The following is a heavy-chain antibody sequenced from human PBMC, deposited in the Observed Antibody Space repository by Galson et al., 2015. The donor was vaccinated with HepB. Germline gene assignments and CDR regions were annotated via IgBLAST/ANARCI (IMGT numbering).Heavy chain of an antibody. CDR3: ARYNYDDRSFEY. J-gene: IGHJ4*02. CDR2: ISTYNGYT. Sequence: SVKVSCKASGYTLTTFGFTWVRQAPGQGLEWVGWISTYNGYTYSAQRFKGRISMTIDTSTRTANMELRSLRSDDTAIYYCARYNYDDRSFEYWGQGTLVTVSS. V-gene: IGHV1-18*01. D-gene: IGHD3-22*01. CDR1: GYTLTTFG.